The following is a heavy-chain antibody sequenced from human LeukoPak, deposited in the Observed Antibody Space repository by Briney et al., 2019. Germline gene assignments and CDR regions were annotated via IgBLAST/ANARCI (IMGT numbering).Heavy chain of an antibody. D-gene: IGHD3-22*01. CDR1: GYTFTSYG. Sequence: GASVKFSCKASGYTFTSYGISWVRQAPGQGLEWMGWISAYNGNTNYAQKLQGRVTMTTDTSTSTAYMELRSLRSDDTAVYYCARVAAPAYYYDSSGYPEGYWGQGTLVTVSS. CDR2: ISAYNGNT. J-gene: IGHJ4*02. V-gene: IGHV1-18*01. CDR3: ARVAAPAYYYDSSGYPEGY.